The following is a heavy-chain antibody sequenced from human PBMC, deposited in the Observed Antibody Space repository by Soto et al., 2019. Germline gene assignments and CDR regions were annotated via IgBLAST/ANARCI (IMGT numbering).Heavy chain of an antibody. J-gene: IGHJ6*02. CDR2: IIPIFGTA. V-gene: IGHV1-69*05. CDR1: GGTFSSYA. D-gene: IGHD3-22*01. Sequence: VASVKVSYKASGGTFSSYAISWVRQAPGQGLEWMGGIIPIFGTANYAQKFQERVTITRDMSTSTAYMELSSLRSEDTAVYYCAAGQRYDSSGYLSFLYYYYGMDVWGQGTTVTVSS. CDR3: AAGQRYDSSGYLSFLYYYYGMDV.